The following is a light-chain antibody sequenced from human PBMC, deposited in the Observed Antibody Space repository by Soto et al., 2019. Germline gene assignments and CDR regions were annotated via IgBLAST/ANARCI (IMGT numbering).Light chain of an antibody. Sequence: SVLTQPPSASGTPGQRVTISCSGSSSSIGTNTVTWYQQLPGTAPKLLIYSNNQRPSGVPDRFSGSKSGTSASLAISGLQSEDEADYYCAAWDVSLVVFGGGTKVTVL. CDR1: SSSIGTNT. CDR2: SNN. J-gene: IGLJ2*01. V-gene: IGLV1-44*01. CDR3: AAWDVSLVV.